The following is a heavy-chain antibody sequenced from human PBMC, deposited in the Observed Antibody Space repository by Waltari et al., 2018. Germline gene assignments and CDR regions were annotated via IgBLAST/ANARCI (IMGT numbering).Heavy chain of an antibody. CDR1: GGSFSGYY. CDR3: ARGRNYTGHLPDY. V-gene: IGHV4-34*01. Sequence: QVLLQQWGAGLLKPSETLSLTCAVYGGSFSGYYWTWIRQPPGKGLGGSGEINQSGSTNYNPSLKSRVTMSVDTSKNQFSLNLSSVTAADTAVYYCARGRNYTGHLPDYWGQGNMVTVSS. D-gene: IGHD1-7*01. CDR2: INQSGST. J-gene: IGHJ4*02.